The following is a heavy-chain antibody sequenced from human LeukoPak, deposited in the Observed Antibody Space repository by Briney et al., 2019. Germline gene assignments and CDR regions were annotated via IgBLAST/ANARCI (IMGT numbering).Heavy chain of an antibody. CDR3: ARAIEATRRSTGTCNYFDY. J-gene: IGHJ4*02. V-gene: IGHV3-11*06. CDR2: IASSSSYT. D-gene: IGHD5-12*01. CDR1: GFTFSDYY. Sequence: GGSLRLSCAASGFTFSDYYMSWIRQAPGKGLEWVSYIASSSSYTNYADSVKGRFTISRDNAKNSQYLQMNSLRAEDTAVYYCARAIEATRRSTGTCNYFDYWGQGTLVTVSS.